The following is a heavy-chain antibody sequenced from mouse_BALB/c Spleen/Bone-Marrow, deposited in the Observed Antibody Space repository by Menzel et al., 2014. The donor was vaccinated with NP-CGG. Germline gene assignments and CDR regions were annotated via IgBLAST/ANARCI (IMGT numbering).Heavy chain of an antibody. CDR2: IYPGDGDT. CDR1: GYAFSSYW. V-gene: IGHV1-80*01. D-gene: IGHD2-1*01. J-gene: IGHJ4*01. CDR3: ARGDGNYPFYAMDY. Sequence: VKVVESGAELVRPGSSVKISCKASGYAFSSYWMNWVKQRPGQGLEWIGQIYPGDGDTNYNGKFKGKATLTADKSCSTAFMQLSSLTSEDSAVYFCARGDGNYPFYAMDYWGQGTSVTVSS.